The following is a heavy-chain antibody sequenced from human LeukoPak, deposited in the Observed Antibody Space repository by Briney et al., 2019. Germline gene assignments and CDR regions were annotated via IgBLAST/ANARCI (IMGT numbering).Heavy chain of an antibody. CDR1: GFTFSSAW. Sequence: GGSLRLSCAPSGFTFSSAWMHWVRQAPGKGLEWVGRIKSKVDGGTTDYAAPAKGRFTISRDDLENMLYLQMNSLKTEDTAVYYCIADTPPWNPYGLDYWGQGALVTVSS. J-gene: IGHJ4*02. CDR2: IKSKVDGGTT. CDR3: IADTPPWNPYGLDY. V-gene: IGHV3-15*07. D-gene: IGHD1-1*01.